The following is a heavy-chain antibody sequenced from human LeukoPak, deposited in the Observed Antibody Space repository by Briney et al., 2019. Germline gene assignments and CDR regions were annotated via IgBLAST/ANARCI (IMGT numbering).Heavy chain of an antibody. J-gene: IGHJ4*02. Sequence: SETLSLTCAVYVGSSTNYDWRGIRQPPGKGLEWIGEINHSGSTNYDPSLKSLLTISVDTPKNQFPLKLSPMTSADTAVYYGARGSYYFVASANKTCDSWGQGTRVTVSS. CDR3: ARGSYYFVASANKTCDS. D-gene: IGHD3-10*02. V-gene: IGHV4-34*01. CDR1: VGSSTNYD. CDR2: INHSGST.